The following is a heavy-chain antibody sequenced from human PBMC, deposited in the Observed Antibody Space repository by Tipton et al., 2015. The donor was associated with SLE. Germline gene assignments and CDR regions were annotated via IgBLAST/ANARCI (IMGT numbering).Heavy chain of an antibody. J-gene: IGHJ4*02. CDR1: GGSVNSRSYY. D-gene: IGHD6-13*01. CDR2: ISASGST. Sequence: TLSLTCTVSGGSVNSRSYYWGWVRQPPGKGLEWIGDISASGSTFYNPSLKSRVTMLVDTSKNEFSLKLSSVTAADTAVYYCARRRGSSWYEDYFDYWGQGTLVTVSS. CDR3: ARRRGSSWYEDYFDY. V-gene: IGHV4-39*07.